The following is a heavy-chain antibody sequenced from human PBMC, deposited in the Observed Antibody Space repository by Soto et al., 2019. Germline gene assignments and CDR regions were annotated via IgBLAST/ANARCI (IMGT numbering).Heavy chain of an antibody. CDR3: AKDSPYSASYKEDGFDI. CDR1: GFTFSSYA. Sequence: GGSLRLSCEVSGFTFSSYAMSWVRQAPGRGLEWVSSISGSGGSTYHADSVNGRFTISRDNSKNTVVLQMNSLRAEDTAVYYCAKDSPYSASYKEDGFDIWGQGSLVTVAS. V-gene: IGHV3-23*01. CDR2: ISGSGGST. J-gene: IGHJ3*02. D-gene: IGHD1-26*01.